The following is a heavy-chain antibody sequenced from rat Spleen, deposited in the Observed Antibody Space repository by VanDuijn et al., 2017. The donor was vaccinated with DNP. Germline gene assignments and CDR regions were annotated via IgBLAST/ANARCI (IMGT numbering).Heavy chain of an antibody. CDR1: GFTFSDYN. CDR3: TTILGPPMDA. J-gene: IGHJ4*01. CDR2: ISTVGDNA. D-gene: IGHD4-2*01. V-gene: IGHV5-27*01. Sequence: EVKLVESGGGLVQPGGSLKLSCAASGFTFSDYNMAWVRQAPTKGLEWVASISTVGDNAYYRDSVKGRFTISRDDAKSTLYLQMDSLRSEDAATYYCTTILGPPMDAWGQGTSVTVSS.